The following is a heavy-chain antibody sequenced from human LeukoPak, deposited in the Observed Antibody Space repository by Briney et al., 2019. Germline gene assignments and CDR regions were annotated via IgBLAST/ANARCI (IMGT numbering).Heavy chain of an antibody. V-gene: IGHV4-39*01. D-gene: IGHD1-26*01. J-gene: IGHJ4*02. CDR2: IYHSGST. CDR1: GGSIGSSSHY. CDR3: ARRQYGGRYPGYFDY. Sequence: SETLSLTCTVSGGSIGSSSHYWGWIRQPPGKGLEWVGSIYHSGSTYYNPSLRSRVTISVDTSKNQFSLKLRSVTAADTAVYYCARRQYGGRYPGYFDYWGQGTLVTVSS.